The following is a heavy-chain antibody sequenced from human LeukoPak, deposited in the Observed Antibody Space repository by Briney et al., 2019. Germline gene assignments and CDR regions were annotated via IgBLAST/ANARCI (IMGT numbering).Heavy chain of an antibody. D-gene: IGHD1-14*01. CDR3: ARNPEGHLDL. J-gene: IGHJ2*01. Sequence: SQTLSLTCTVSGVSISSGGYYWSWIRQPPGKGLEWIGYIYHSGSTYYNPSLKSRVTISVDRSKNQFSLKLRSVTAADTAVYYYARNPEGHLDLWGRGSLVTVSP. CDR1: GVSISSGGYY. V-gene: IGHV4-30-2*01. CDR2: IYHSGST.